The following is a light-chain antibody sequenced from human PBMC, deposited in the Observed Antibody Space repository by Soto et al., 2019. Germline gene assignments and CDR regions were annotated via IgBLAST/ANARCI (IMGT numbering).Light chain of an antibody. V-gene: IGKV3-20*01. J-gene: IGKJ1*01. CDR3: QQHCCSPKT. Sequence: EIVLTQSPATLSLSPGERATLSCRASQSVGSNYLAWYQQKTGQAPRLLIHGASSMSTGIPDRFSGSGSATEFTITISRRELEDYAVYYCQQHCCSPKTFGQGTKVELK. CDR2: GAS. CDR1: QSVGSNY.